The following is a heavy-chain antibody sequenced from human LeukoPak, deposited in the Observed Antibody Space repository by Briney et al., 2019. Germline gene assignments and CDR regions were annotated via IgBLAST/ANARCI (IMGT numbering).Heavy chain of an antibody. Sequence: ASVTVSCKASGCTFTNSYIHWVRQAPGQVLEWMGLINPDGGNTNYAQNFQGRVTLTRDTSTSTVYMELSSLRSEDTAIYYCARIRDGYNDAYDLWGQGTVVTVPS. CDR2: INPDGGNT. D-gene: IGHD5-24*01. CDR1: GCTFTNSY. V-gene: IGHV1-46*01. J-gene: IGHJ3*01. CDR3: ARIRDGYNDAYDL.